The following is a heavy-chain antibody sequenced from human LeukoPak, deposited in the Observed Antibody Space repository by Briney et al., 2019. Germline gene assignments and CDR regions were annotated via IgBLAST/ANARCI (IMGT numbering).Heavy chain of an antibody. J-gene: IGHJ3*02. CDR2: NSGST. Sequence: PSETLSLTCTVSGGSISSYFWSWIRQPPGKGLEWMGYNSGSTNYSPSLKSRVTISLDTSTNQFSLRLSSVTAADTAVYYCARGRGYGENSLRSFDTWGQGTMVTVSS. V-gene: IGHV4-59*08. D-gene: IGHD4/OR15-4a*01. CDR3: ARGRGYGENSLRSFDT. CDR1: GGSISSYF.